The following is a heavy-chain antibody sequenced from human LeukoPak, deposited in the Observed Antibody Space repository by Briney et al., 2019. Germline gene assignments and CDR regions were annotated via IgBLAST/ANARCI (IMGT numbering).Heavy chain of an antibody. CDR2: ISSNGAST. Sequence: GGSLRLSCSASGFTFSSFAMHWVRQAPGKGLEYVSGISSNGASTYYAESVKGRFTISRDNSKNTLYLQMSSLRPEDTAVYYCVKARVATIGKGFAFDIWGQGTMVTVSS. CDR3: VKARVATIGKGFAFDI. D-gene: IGHD5-12*01. V-gene: IGHV3-64D*06. CDR1: GFTFSSFA. J-gene: IGHJ3*02.